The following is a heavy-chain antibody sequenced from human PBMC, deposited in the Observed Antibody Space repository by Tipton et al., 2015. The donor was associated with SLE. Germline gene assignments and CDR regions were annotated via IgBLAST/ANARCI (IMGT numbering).Heavy chain of an antibody. CDR2: IYYSGST. Sequence: TLSLTCTVSGGSMSNSISYWGWIRQPTGKGLEWIGSIYYSGSTYNNPSLKSRVTISVDPSKNQFSLKLSSVTAADTAVYYCARDYGADYYYGGMDVWGQGTTVTVSS. V-gene: IGHV4-39*07. D-gene: IGHD4-17*01. J-gene: IGHJ6*02. CDR1: GGSMSNSISY. CDR3: ARDYGADYYYGGMDV.